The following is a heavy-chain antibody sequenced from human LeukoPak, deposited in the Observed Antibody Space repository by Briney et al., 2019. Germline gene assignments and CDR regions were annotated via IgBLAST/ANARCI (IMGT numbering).Heavy chain of an antibody. Sequence: HTGGSLRLSCTASGFTFGDYAMSWVRQAPGKGLGWVGFIRSKAYGGTTEYAASVKGRFTISRDDSKSIAYLQMNSLKTEDTAVYYCTRQIVVPAAPNWFDPWGQGTLVTVSS. CDR3: TRQIVVPAAPNWFDP. CDR1: GFTFGDYA. D-gene: IGHD2-2*01. CDR2: IRSKAYGGTT. V-gene: IGHV3-49*04. J-gene: IGHJ5*02.